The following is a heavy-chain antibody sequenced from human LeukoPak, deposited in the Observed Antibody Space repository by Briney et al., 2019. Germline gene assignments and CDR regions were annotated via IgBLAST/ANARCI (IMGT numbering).Heavy chain of an antibody. CDR3: ANGWSPDY. V-gene: IGHV3-23*01. D-gene: IGHD2-15*01. CDR2: ISGSGGST. J-gene: IGHJ4*02. CDR1: GFTFSSYA. Sequence: GGSLRLSCAASGFTFSSYAMSWVRQAPGKGLEWVSGISGSGGSTYYADSVKGRFTVFRDNSKNTLYLQMNSLRAEDTAVYHCANGWSPDYWGRGTLVTVSS.